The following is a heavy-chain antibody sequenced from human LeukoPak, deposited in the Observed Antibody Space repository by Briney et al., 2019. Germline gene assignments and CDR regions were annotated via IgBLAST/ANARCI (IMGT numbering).Heavy chain of an antibody. CDR1: GGSISSYY. CDR2: IYTSGST. V-gene: IGHV4-4*07. D-gene: IGHD6-13*01. CDR3: ARDGIAAAGNWFDP. Sequence: SETLSLTCPVSGGSISSYYWSWIRQPAGKGLEGIGRIYTSGSTNYNPSLKSRVTMSVDTSKNQFSLKLSSVTAADTAVYYCARDGIAAAGNWFDPWGQGTLVTVSS. J-gene: IGHJ5*02.